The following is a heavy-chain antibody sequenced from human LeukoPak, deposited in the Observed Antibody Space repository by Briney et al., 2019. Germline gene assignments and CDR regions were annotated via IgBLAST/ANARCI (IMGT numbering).Heavy chain of an antibody. CDR1: GFTFSDYY. CDR2: ISSSSRYT. CDR3: ARDISSSWPYYYGMDV. J-gene: IGHJ6*04. D-gene: IGHD6-13*01. Sequence: AGSLRLSCAASGFTFSDYYMSWLRQAPGKGLEWVSYISSSSRYTNYEDSVKGRFTIFRDNPKNSLYLQMNSLRAEDTAVYYCARDISSSWPYYYGMDVWGKGTTVTVSS. V-gene: IGHV3-11*06.